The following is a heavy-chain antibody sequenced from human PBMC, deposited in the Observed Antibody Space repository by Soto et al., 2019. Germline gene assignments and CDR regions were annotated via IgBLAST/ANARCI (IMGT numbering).Heavy chain of an antibody. Sequence: GASLKISCKGSGFRFTSYWITWVRQMPGKGLEWMGRIDPSDSYTNYSPSFQGHVTISADKSISTAYLQWTSLRASDTAMYYCARETALYNWFDPWGQGTLVTVSS. CDR1: GFRFTSYW. CDR3: ARETALYNWFDP. V-gene: IGHV5-10-1*01. CDR2: IDPSDSYT. J-gene: IGHJ5*02.